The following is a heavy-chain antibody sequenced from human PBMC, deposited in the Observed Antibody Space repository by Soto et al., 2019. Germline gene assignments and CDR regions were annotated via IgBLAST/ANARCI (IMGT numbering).Heavy chain of an antibody. V-gene: IGHV3-23*01. Sequence: EVQLLESGGGLLQPGGSLRLSCAASGFTFSNYGMNWVCQAPGKGLEWVSGISTNGDTANYADSVKGRFTISRDNSKNALYIQMNGLRPEDTAVYYCAKDLSRWPHYAFDSWGQGTLVTVSS. CDR2: ISTNGDTA. D-gene: IGHD4-17*01. CDR1: GFTFSNYG. J-gene: IGHJ5*01. CDR3: AKDLSRWPHYAFDS.